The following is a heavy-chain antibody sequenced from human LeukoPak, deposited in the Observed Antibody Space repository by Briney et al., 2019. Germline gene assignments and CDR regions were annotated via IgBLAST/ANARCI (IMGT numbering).Heavy chain of an antibody. V-gene: IGHV3-23*01. CDR2: ISGSGANT. CDR1: GFTFSTYA. J-gene: IGHJ4*02. D-gene: IGHD3-16*02. CDR3: PKERAGYTNPYYFDY. Sequence: GGSLRLSCAASGFTFSTYAMSWVRQAPGKGLEWVSTISGSGANTYYADSVRGRFTISRDNSKNTLYLHMNSLRAEHTAVRYCPKERAGYTNPYYFDYWGQGTLVTVSS.